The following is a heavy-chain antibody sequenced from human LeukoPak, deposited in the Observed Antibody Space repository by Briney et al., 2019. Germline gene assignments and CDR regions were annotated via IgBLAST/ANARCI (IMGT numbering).Heavy chain of an antibody. V-gene: IGHV4-59*12. Sequence: SETLSLTCTVSGGSINSYYWSWIRQPPGKGLEWIGYIYHSGSTYYNPSLKSRVTISVDRSKNQFSLKLSSVTAADTAVYYCAREGQYHGMDVWGQGTTVTVSS. J-gene: IGHJ6*02. CDR2: IYHSGST. CDR3: AREGQYHGMDV. CDR1: GGSINSYY.